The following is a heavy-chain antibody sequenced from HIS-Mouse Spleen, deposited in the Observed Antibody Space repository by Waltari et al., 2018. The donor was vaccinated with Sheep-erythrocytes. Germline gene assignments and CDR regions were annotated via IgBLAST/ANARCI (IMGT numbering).Heavy chain of an antibody. CDR2: IYYSGST. J-gene: IGHJ4*02. CDR3: ARALANWGSSFDY. D-gene: IGHD7-27*01. V-gene: IGHV4-30-4*01. Sequence: QVQLQESGPGLVKPSQTLSLTCTVPGGSITSGDYYLSWIRQPPGKGLEWIGYIYYSGSTYYNPSLKSRVTISVDTSKNQFSLKLSSVTAADTAVYYCARALANWGSSFDYWGQGTLVTVSS. CDR1: GGSITSGDYY.